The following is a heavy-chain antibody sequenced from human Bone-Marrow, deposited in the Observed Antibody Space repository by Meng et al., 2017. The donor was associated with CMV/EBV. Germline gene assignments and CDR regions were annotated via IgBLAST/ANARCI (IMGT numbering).Heavy chain of an antibody. Sequence: SETLSLTCAISGDSVSSNSAAWNWIRQSPSRGLEWLGRTYYRSKWYNDYAVSVKSRITINPDTSKNQFSLKLSSVTAADTAVYYCARHELGATGLSGFDPWGQGNLVTFAS. D-gene: IGHD1-26*01. V-gene: IGHV6-1*01. CDR1: GDSVSSNSAA. J-gene: IGHJ5*02. CDR3: ARHELGATGLSGFDP. CDR2: TYYRSKWYN.